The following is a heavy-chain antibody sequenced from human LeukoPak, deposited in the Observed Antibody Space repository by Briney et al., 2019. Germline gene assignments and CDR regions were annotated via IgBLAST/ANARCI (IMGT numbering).Heavy chain of an antibody. J-gene: IGHJ4*02. CDR2: IYHSGST. D-gene: IGHD6-6*01. V-gene: IGHV4-4*02. CDR1: GGSISSSNW. CDR3: ARVKQLVLDY. Sequence: SETLSLTCAVSGGSISSSNWWSWVRQPPGKGLEWIGEIYHSGSTNYNPSLKSRVTTSVDTSKNQFSLKLSSVTAADTAVYYCARVKQLVLDYWGQGTLVTVSS.